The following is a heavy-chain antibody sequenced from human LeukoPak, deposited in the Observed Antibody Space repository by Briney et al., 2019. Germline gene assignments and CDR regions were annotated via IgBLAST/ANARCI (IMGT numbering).Heavy chain of an antibody. J-gene: IGHJ3*02. CDR2: ICSSGSYI. CDR1: GLTLSTYS. CDR3: ARDRIVGATGDAFDI. D-gene: IGHD1-26*01. V-gene: IGHV3-21*01. Sequence: GGSVRLSCAPCGLTLSTYSMKWVRQSPGEGVGWVSSICSSGSYIYYADSMKGRFTISRDNAKNSLYLQMNSLRAEDMAVYYCARDRIVGATGDAFDIWGQGTMVTVSS.